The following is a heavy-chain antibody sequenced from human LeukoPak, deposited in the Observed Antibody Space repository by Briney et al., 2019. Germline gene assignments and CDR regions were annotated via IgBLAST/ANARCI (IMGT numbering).Heavy chain of an antibody. Sequence: SETLSLTCTVSGGSISSYYWSWIRQPAGKGLEWIGRIYTSGSTNYNPSLKSRVTMSVDTSKNQFSLKLSSVTAADTAVYYCARYSTAVVPAAPTGRYWYFDLWGRGTLVTVSS. J-gene: IGHJ2*01. CDR1: GGSISSYY. V-gene: IGHV4-4*07. D-gene: IGHD2-2*01. CDR3: ARYSTAVVPAAPTGRYWYFDL. CDR2: IYTSGST.